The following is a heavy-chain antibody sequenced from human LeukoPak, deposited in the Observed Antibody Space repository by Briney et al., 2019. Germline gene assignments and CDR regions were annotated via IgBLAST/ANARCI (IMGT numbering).Heavy chain of an antibody. J-gene: IGHJ4*02. CDR3: ARVGYSYGFDY. Sequence: PSETLSLTCTVSGGSMSSYYWSWIRQPPGKGLEWIAYIYYSGGTKYNPSLKSRVTISVDTSKNQFSLKLSSVTAADTAVYYCARVGYSYGFDYWGQGTLVTVSS. CDR2: IYYSGGT. D-gene: IGHD5-18*01. CDR1: GGSMSSYY. V-gene: IGHV4-59*01.